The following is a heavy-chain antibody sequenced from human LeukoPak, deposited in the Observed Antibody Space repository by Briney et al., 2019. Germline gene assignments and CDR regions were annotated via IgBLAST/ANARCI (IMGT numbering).Heavy chain of an antibody. V-gene: IGHV1-69*06. J-gene: IGHJ4*02. Sequence: SVKVSCKASGGTFSSYAISWVRQAPGQGLEWMGGIIPIFGTANYAQKFQGRVTITADKSTSTAYMELSSLRSEDTAVYYCARARGGYCSGGSCPTTVTSLDYWGLGTLVTVSS. CDR3: ARARGGYCSGGSCPTTVTSLDY. CDR2: IIPIFGTA. CDR1: GGTFSSYA. D-gene: IGHD2-15*01.